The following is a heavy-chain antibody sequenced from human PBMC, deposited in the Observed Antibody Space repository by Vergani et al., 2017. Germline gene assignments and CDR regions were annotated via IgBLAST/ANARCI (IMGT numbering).Heavy chain of an antibody. Sequence: EVQLVESGGGLVQPGGSLRLSCAASGFTFSSYEMNWVRQAPGKGLEWVSYISSSGSTIYYADSVKGRFTISRDNAKNSLYLQMNSLRAEDTAVYYCARGSVSSSRPSDAFDIWGQGTMVTVSS. J-gene: IGHJ3*02. V-gene: IGHV3-48*03. D-gene: IGHD6-13*01. CDR2: ISSSGSTI. CDR1: GFTFSSYE. CDR3: ARGSVSSSRPSDAFDI.